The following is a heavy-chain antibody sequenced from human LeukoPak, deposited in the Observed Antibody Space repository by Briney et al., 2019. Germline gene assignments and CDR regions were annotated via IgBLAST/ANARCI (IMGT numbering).Heavy chain of an antibody. J-gene: IGHJ4*02. Sequence: KPGESLRLYCVASGFTFSGAWMSWVRQAPGKGLEWVARIKSQDRGGTTEHAAPVRGRFSISRDDSKNMLYLQMNSLETEDTAVYYCAKTFYSDSSCDYWGQGTLVTVSS. CDR2: IKSQDRGGTT. V-gene: IGHV3-15*01. D-gene: IGHD3-22*01. CDR3: AKTFYSDSSCDY. CDR1: GFTFSGAW.